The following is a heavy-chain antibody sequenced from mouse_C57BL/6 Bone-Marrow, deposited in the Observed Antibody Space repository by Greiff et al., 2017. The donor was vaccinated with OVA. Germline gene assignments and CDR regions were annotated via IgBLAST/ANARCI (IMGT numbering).Heavy chain of an antibody. V-gene: IGHV5-17*01. D-gene: IGHD1-1*01. CDR3: ARLYYGSSPWYFDV. CDR2: ISSGSSTI. CDR1: GFTFSDYG. Sequence: EVKLVESGGGLVKPGGSLKLSCAASGFTFSDYGMHWVRQAPEKGLEWVAYISSGSSTIYYADTVKGRFTISRDNAKNTLFLQMTSLRSEDTAMYYCARLYYGSSPWYFDVWGTGTTVTVSS. J-gene: IGHJ1*03.